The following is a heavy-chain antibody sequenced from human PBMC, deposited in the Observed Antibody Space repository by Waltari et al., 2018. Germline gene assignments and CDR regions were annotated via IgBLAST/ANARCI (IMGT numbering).Heavy chain of an antibody. D-gene: IGHD3-3*01. CDR3: ARSFWSGFFYFDY. CDR2: VNPNNGAT. CDR1: GYTLTGYY. V-gene: IGHV1-2*02. Sequence: QVQLVQSGAEVKIPGASVKISCKASGYTLTGYYIHWVRQAPGQGLEWMGWVNPNNGATNYAQKFQDRVTMTGGTSVSTASMELSSLRSDDTAMYYCARSFWSGFFYFDYWGQGTLVTVSS. J-gene: IGHJ4*02.